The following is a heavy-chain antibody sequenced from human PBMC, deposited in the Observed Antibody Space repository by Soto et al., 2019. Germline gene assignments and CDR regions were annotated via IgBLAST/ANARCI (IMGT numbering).Heavy chain of an antibody. Sequence: TATVSLTCAVYGGSFSGYYWSWIRQPPGKGLEWIGEINHSGSTNYNPSLKSRVTISVDTSKNQFSLKLSSVTAADTAVYYCARGRGYYYYGMDVWGQGTTVTVS. J-gene: IGHJ6*02. CDR2: INHSGST. CDR3: ARGRGYYYYGMDV. V-gene: IGHV4-34*01. CDR1: GGSFSGYY.